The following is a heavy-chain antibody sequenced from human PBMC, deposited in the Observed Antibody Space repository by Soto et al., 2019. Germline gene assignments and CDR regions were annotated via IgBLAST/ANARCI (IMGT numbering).Heavy chain of an antibody. CDR3: ARHASSGSHNYYTLYVDV. D-gene: IGHD3-10*01. J-gene: IGHJ6*04. CDR1: GFRFDEYA. CDR2: INWDGGST. Sequence: ESGGGVVRPGGSLRLWCEVSGFRFDEYAMSWVRQAPGKGLEWVSGINWDGGSTSYANSVKGRFTMSRDNAKKSLYLQMDSLRAEDMTLYYCARHASSGSHNYYTLYVDVWGKGTPVTVSS. V-gene: IGHV3-20*04.